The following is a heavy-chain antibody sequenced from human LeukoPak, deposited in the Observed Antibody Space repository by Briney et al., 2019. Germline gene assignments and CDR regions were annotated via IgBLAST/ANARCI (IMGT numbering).Heavy chain of an antibody. D-gene: IGHD4-23*01. V-gene: IGHV1-2*02. Sequence: GASVKVSCKASGYTFTGYYMHWVRQAPGQGLEWMGWINPNSGGTNYAQKIQGRVTMTTDTSTSTAYMELRSLRSDDTAVYYCARAPTVDDAFDIWGQGTMVTVSS. CDR3: ARAPTVDDAFDI. J-gene: IGHJ3*02. CDR2: INPNSGGT. CDR1: GYTFTGYY.